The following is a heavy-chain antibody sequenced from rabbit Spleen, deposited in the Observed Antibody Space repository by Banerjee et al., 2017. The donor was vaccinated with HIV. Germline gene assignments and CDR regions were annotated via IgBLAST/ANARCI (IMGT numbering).Heavy chain of an antibody. D-gene: IGHD1-1*01. CDR1: GFSFSDRDV. Sequence: QEQLVESGGGLVKPEGSLTLTCKASGFSFSDRDVMCWVRQAPGKGLEWIACINASTGKPVYATWASGRFTISRTSSTTVTLRMTSLTAADRATYFCARDLLGVIGWNFYLWGQGTLVTVS. CDR2: INASTGKP. V-gene: IGHV1S45*01. CDR3: ARDLLGVIGWNFYL. J-gene: IGHJ4*01.